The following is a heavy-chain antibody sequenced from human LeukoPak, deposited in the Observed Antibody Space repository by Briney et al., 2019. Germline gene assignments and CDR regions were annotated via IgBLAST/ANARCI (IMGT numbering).Heavy chain of an antibody. Sequence: GGSLRLSCAASGFTFSAYWMHWVRQAPGKGLEWLADIRQDGDQTYYADSEKGRFTISRDNAKNSLYLQLNSLRAEDTAVYYCAKDLASTGALDLWGQGTLVTVSS. D-gene: IGHD1-14*01. V-gene: IGHV3-7*01. CDR3: AKDLASTGALDL. CDR1: GFTFSAYW. J-gene: IGHJ4*02. CDR2: IRQDGDQT.